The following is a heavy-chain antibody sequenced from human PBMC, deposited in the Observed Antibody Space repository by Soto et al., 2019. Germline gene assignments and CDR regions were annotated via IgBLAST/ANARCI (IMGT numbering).Heavy chain of an antibody. D-gene: IGHD1-26*01. CDR1: GGSISGYY. V-gene: IGHV4-59*01. J-gene: IGHJ5*02. Sequence: SETLSLTCTVSGGSISGYYWSWIRQPPGKGLEYIGYIYYSGSTNYNPSLKSRVTISVDTSKKQFSLKLSSVTAADTAVYYCARSLYSGSYTNWFDPWGQGTLVTFSS. CDR2: IYYSGST. CDR3: ARSLYSGSYTNWFDP.